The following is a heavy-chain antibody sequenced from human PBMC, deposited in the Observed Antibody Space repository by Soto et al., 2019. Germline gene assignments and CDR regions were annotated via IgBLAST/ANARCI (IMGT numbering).Heavy chain of an antibody. D-gene: IGHD2-15*01. J-gene: IGHJ4*02. CDR2: IYYSGST. CDR3: ATDCSSGSCYSDY. CDR1: DGSISSGDYY. V-gene: IGHV4-30-4*01. Sequence: SETLSLTCAVSDGSISSGDYYWNWIRQPPGKGLEWIGYIYYSGSTYYNPSLKSRVTISVDTSKNQFSLKLSSVTAADTAVYYCATDCSSGSCYSDYWGQGTLVTVSS.